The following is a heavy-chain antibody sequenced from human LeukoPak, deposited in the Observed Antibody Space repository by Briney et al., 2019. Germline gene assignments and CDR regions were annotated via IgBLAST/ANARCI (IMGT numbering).Heavy chain of an antibody. Sequence: GGSLRLSCAASGFTFSSYAMTWVRQAPGKGLEWVSAISGSAGSTYYADSVKGRFTISRDNAKNSLYLQMNSLRAEDTAVYYCAKNVEMALGAFDIWGQGTMVTVSS. J-gene: IGHJ3*02. CDR1: GFTFSSYA. CDR2: ISGSAGST. D-gene: IGHD5-24*01. CDR3: AKNVEMALGAFDI. V-gene: IGHV3-23*01.